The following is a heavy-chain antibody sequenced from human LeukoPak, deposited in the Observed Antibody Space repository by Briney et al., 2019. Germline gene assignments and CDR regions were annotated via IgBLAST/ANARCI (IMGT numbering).Heavy chain of an antibody. D-gene: IGHD3-22*01. J-gene: IGHJ4*02. CDR3: ARDDYYDSSGYGPLFDY. CDR1: GYTFTSYD. V-gene: IGHV1-8*03. Sequence: ASVKVSCKASGYTFTSYDINWVRQATGQGLEWMGWMNPNSGNTGYAQKFQGRVTITRNTSISTAYMELSSLRSEDTAVYYCARDDYYDSSGYGPLFDYWGQGTLVTVSS. CDR2: MNPNSGNT.